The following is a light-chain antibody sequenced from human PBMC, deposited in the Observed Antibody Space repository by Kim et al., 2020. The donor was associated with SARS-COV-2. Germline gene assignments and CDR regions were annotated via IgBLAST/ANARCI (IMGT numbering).Light chain of an antibody. CDR1: KLEDKY. Sequence: SYELTQPHSVSVSPGQTASITCSGDKLEDKYANWYQQRPGQSPVLVIYQDHRRPSGIPERFSGSSSGNTATLTISGTQPMDEADYYCQAWDATTHVFGAGTKVTVL. CDR2: QDH. J-gene: IGLJ1*01. CDR3: QAWDATTHV. V-gene: IGLV3-1*01.